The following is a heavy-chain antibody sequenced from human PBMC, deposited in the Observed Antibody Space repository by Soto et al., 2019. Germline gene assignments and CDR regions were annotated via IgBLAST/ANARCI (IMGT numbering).Heavy chain of an antibody. CDR1: GYIFSNYG. Sequence: ASVKVSCKTSGYIFSNYGITWVRQAPGQGLEWVGWISGHNDNSKYAQKVQGRVTLTTDTSTSTAYMELRNLMSDDTAVYFCARCRGSSGYFWFDPWGQGTLVTVSS. J-gene: IGHJ5*02. CDR3: ARCRGSSGYFWFDP. CDR2: ISGHNDNS. D-gene: IGHD5-12*01. V-gene: IGHV1-18*01.